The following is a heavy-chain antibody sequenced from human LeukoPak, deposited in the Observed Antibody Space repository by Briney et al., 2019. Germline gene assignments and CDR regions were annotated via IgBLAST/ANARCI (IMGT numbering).Heavy chain of an antibody. Sequence: GGSLRLSCAACGFTFCSYEMIWVRQALGEGVEGVSYISCSGSTIYYADSVKGRFTISRDNSENTLYLQMNSLRGEDTAVYYCARDGYSGSYYRLYYFFMDVWGKGTTVTVSS. CDR3: ARDGYSGSYYRLYYFFMDV. V-gene: IGHV3-48*03. CDR1: GFTFCSYE. D-gene: IGHD1-26*01. J-gene: IGHJ6*03. CDR2: ISCSGSTI.